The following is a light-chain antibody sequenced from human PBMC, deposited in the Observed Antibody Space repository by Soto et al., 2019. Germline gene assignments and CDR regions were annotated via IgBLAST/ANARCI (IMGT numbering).Light chain of an antibody. V-gene: IGKV1-5*01. J-gene: IGKJ1*01. CDR3: QQYKSYST. CDR1: QSISTW. CDR2: DAS. Sequence: DIQMTQSPSTLSASVGDRVTITSRASQSISTWLAWYQQKPGKAPKLLIYDASSLESGVPSRLSGSVSGTEFTLTIRSLQPDDFATYYCQQYKSYSTFGQGTKVDIK.